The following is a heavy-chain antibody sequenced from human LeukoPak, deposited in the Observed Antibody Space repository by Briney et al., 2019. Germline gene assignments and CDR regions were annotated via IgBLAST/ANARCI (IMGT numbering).Heavy chain of an antibody. Sequence: PSETLSLTCTVSGGSISGYFWSWIRQSPGKGLEWIAYIRYGGDSNYNPSLRSRVTISIDMSKNQLSLNLSSVTAADTAVYYCARHRDGGTYPLDYWGQGTLVTVSS. J-gene: IGHJ4*02. CDR3: ARHRDGGTYPLDY. D-gene: IGHD1-26*01. CDR1: GGSISGYF. V-gene: IGHV4-59*08. CDR2: IRYGGDS.